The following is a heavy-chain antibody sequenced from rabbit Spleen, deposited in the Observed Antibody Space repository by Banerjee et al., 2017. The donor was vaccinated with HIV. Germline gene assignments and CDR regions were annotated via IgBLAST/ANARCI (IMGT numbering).Heavy chain of an antibody. Sequence: QSLEESGGDLVKPGASLTLTCTASGFSFSSGYYMCWVRQAPGQGLEWIACIGVGSGKTAYASWAKGRFTISKTSSTTVTLQMTSLTAADTATYFCARDIDNTGGLYFNLWGPGTLVTVS. CDR3: ARDIDNTGGLYFNL. V-gene: IGHV1S40*01. CDR1: GFSFSSGYY. CDR2: IGVGSGKT. J-gene: IGHJ4*01. D-gene: IGHD7-1*01.